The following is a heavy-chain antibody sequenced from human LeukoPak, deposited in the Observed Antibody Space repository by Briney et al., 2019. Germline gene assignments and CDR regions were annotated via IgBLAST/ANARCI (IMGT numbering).Heavy chain of an antibody. Sequence: GYIYYSGSTNYNPSLKSRVTISVDTSKNQFSLKLSSVTAADTAVYYCARVAGTGYYYGMDVWGQGTTVTVSS. J-gene: IGHJ6*02. CDR3: ARVAGTGYYYGMDV. D-gene: IGHD6-19*01. CDR2: IYYSGST. V-gene: IGHV4-59*08.